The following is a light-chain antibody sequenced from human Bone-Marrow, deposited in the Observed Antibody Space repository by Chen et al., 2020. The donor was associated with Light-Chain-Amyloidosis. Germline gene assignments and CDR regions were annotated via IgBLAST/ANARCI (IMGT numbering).Light chain of an antibody. CDR1: QDIRNY. Sequence: DIQMTQSPSSLSASVGDRVTITCQASQDIRNYLNWYQQKPGKAPKLLIYDAANLETGVPSRFSGSGSETDFSFTISSLQPEDFATDYCQQYDNLPLPFGGGTQVEIK. CDR2: DAA. J-gene: IGKJ4*01. CDR3: QQYDNLPLP. V-gene: IGKV1-33*01.